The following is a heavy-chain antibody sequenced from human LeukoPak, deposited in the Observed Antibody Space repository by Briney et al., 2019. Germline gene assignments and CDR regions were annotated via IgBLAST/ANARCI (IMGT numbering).Heavy chain of an antibody. CDR3: ARSDRRYFDWLLSGGSDY. Sequence: GESLKISCKGSGYSFTSYWIGWVRPMPGKGLEWMGIIYPGDSDTRYSPSFQGQVTISADKSISTAYLQWSSLKASDTAMYYCARSDRRYFDWLLSGGSDYWGQGTLVTVSS. CDR2: IYPGDSDT. CDR1: GYSFTSYW. D-gene: IGHD3-9*01. V-gene: IGHV5-51*01. J-gene: IGHJ4*02.